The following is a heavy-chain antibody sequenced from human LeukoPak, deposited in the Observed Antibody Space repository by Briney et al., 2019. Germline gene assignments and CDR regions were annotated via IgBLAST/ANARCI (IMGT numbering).Heavy chain of an antibody. Sequence: PGGSLTLSCAASGFTFSSYSMNWVRQAPGKGLGWVAVISYDGSNKFYADSVKGRFTISRDNSKNTLYLQMNSLRAEDTAVYYCAKEVRDSGSYRFDYWGQGTLVTVSS. CDR1: GFTFSSYS. D-gene: IGHD1-26*01. V-gene: IGHV3-30*18. CDR3: AKEVRDSGSYRFDY. J-gene: IGHJ4*02. CDR2: ISYDGSNK.